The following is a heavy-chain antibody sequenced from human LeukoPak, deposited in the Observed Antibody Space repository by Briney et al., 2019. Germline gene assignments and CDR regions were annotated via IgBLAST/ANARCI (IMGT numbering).Heavy chain of an antibody. CDR1: GFTFSDYY. D-gene: IGHD5-18*01. CDR2: IDSSGSST. V-gene: IGHV3-11*04. J-gene: IGHJ4*02. CDR3: ASRYSPFDF. Sequence: NPGGSLRLSCAASGFTFSDYYMSWIRQAPGKGLEWDSYIDSSGSSTFYADSVKGRFTISRDNAKNSLYLQMNGLRAEDTAVYYCASRYSPFDFWGQGTLVTVSS.